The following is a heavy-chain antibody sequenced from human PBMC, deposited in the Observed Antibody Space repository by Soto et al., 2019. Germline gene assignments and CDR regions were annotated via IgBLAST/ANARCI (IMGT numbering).Heavy chain of an antibody. CDR2: IKEDGSEK. CDR1: GFRISNYF. D-gene: IGHD3-10*01. CDR3: ARPRFRGMDV. Sequence: LRLSCVGSGFRISNYFMSWVRQAPGKGLEWVANIKEDGSEKYYVESVKGRSTISRDNATNSLYLQVNSLRDEDTAVYYCARPRFRGMDVWGQGTTVTVSS. V-gene: IGHV3-7*03. J-gene: IGHJ6*02.